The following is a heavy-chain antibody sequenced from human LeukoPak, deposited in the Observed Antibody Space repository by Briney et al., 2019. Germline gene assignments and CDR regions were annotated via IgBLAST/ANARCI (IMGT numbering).Heavy chain of an antibody. J-gene: IGHJ4*02. CDR1: GFTFDKYA. V-gene: IGHV3-23*01. Sequence: GGSLRLSCAASGFTFDKYAIRWVRQAPGEGMERVSVVGASGNAQYTDPVKGRFTISRDNSKNTVSLQMNNLRAEDTAIYYCASRDPCSGDICYGLRYWGQGTPVTVST. CDR2: VGASGNA. D-gene: IGHD2-15*01. CDR3: ASRDPCSGDICYGLRY.